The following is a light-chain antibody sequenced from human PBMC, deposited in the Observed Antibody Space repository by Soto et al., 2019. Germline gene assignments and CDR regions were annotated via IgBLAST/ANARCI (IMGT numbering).Light chain of an antibody. J-gene: IGKJ1*01. CDR1: QSVLYSSSNKNY. CDR3: QQYCSSPWT. CDR2: WAS. Sequence: DIVMNQSPDSLAVSLGERATINCKSSQSVLYSSSNKNYLAWYQQKPEQPPKLLIYWASTRESGVPDRFSGSGSGTDFTLTISSLQAEDVAVYYCQQYCSSPWTFGQGTKVEIK. V-gene: IGKV4-1*01.